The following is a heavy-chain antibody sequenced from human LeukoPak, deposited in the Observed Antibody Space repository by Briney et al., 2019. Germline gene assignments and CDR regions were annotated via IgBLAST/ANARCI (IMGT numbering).Heavy chain of an antibody. CDR3: ASCRDGYNSNY. V-gene: IGHV3-21*01. CDR2: ISSSSSYI. D-gene: IGHD5-24*01. Sequence: GGSLRLPCAASGFTFSSYSMYWVRQAPGKGLEWVSSISSSSSYIYYADSVKGRFTISRDNAKNSLYLQMNSLRAEDTAVYYCASCRDGYNSNYWGQGTLVTVSS. J-gene: IGHJ4*02. CDR1: GFTFSSYS.